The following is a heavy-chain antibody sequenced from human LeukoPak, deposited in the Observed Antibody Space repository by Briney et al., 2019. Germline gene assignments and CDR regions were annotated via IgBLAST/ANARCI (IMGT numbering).Heavy chain of an antibody. D-gene: IGHD6-19*01. CDR3: SRGGDLSTVAGALDY. Sequence: GGSLRLSCTASGFTFGDYTISWVRQAPGKGLELVGFIRSKAYGGTTEYAASVKGRFSISRDDSKSIAYLQMNSLKTEDTAVYYCSRGGDLSTVAGALDYWGQGTLVTVSS. CDR1: GFTFGDYT. V-gene: IGHV3-49*04. J-gene: IGHJ4*02. CDR2: IRSKAYGGTT.